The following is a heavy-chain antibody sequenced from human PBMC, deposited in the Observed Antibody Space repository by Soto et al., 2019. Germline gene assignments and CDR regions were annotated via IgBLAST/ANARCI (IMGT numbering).Heavy chain of an antibody. V-gene: IGHV1-3*01. J-gene: IGHJ4*02. CDR2: INAGNGNT. CDR1: GYTFTSYA. CDR3: ARSSSSWYSIFDY. D-gene: IGHD6-13*01. Sequence: ASVKVSCKASGYTFTSYAMHWVRQAPGQRLEWMGWINAGNGNTKYSQKFQGRVTITRDTSASTAYMELSNLRSEDTAVYYCARSSSSWYSIFDYWGQGTLVTVSS.